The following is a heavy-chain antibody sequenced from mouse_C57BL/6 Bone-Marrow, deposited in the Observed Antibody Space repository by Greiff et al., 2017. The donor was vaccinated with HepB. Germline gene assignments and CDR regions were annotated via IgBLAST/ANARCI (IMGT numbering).Heavy chain of an antibody. CDR3: ARHPAIYYYGSSYVWYFDV. CDR1: GFTFSSYG. J-gene: IGHJ1*03. V-gene: IGHV5-6*01. Sequence: EVKLVESGGDLVKPGGSLKLSCAASGFTFSSYGMSWVRQTPDKRLEWVATISSGGSYTYYPDSVKGRFTISRDNAKNTLYLQMSSLKSEDTAMYYCARHPAIYYYGSSYVWYFDVWGTGTTVTVSS. D-gene: IGHD1-1*01. CDR2: ISSGGSYT.